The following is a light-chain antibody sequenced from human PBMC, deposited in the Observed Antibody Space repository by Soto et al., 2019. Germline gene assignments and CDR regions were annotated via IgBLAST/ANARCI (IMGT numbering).Light chain of an antibody. J-gene: IGKJ1*01. V-gene: IGKV3-15*01. CDR2: GAS. Sequence: EIVLTHSPSTLSLSPGLRSTLSCRASQSVRRNLDWYQQKTGKAPRLLIYGASTRATGIPARLSGGGYGTELTITISSMQSEDFEVYYCQQYYNWPRTFGHGTKVDIK. CDR1: QSVRRN. CDR3: QQYYNWPRT.